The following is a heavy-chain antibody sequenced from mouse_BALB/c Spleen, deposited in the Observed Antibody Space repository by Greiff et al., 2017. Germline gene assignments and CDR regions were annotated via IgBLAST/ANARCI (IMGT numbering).Heavy chain of an antibody. Sequence: EVKLQESGPELMKPGASVKISCKASGYSFTSYYMHWVKQSHGKSLEWIGYIDPFNGGTSYNQKFKGKATLTVDKSSSTAYMHLSSLTSEDSAVYYCARTYYYGRAMDYWGQGTSVTVSS. J-gene: IGHJ4*01. V-gene: IGHV1S135*01. CDR1: GYSFTSYY. D-gene: IGHD1-1*01. CDR3: ARTYYYGRAMDY. CDR2: IDPFNGGT.